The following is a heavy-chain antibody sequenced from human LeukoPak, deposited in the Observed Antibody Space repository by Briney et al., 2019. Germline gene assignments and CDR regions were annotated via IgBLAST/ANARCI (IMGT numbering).Heavy chain of an antibody. Sequence: GGSLRLSCPASAFTFSNYVMSWVRQAPGKGLEWVSTISASGERTYHADSVRGRFTISRDNSKNTLHLQMNSLRADDTAVYYCAKAGPGTRTFDAFDIWGQGTVVTVSS. CDR1: AFTFSNYV. V-gene: IGHV3-23*01. CDR3: AKAGPGTRTFDAFDI. CDR2: ISASGERT. J-gene: IGHJ3*02.